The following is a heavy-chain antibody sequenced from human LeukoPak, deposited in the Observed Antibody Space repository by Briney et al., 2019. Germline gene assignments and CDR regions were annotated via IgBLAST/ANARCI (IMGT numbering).Heavy chain of an antibody. Sequence: PGGSLRLSCAASGFTVSSNYMSWVRQAPGKGLEWVSVIYSGGSTYYADSVKGRFTISRDNSKNTLYLQMNSLRAEDTAVYYCARDSYSSGWIRDYWGQGTLVTVSS. V-gene: IGHV3-53*01. CDR3: ARDSYSSGWIRDY. CDR2: IYSGGST. J-gene: IGHJ4*02. CDR1: GFTVSSNY. D-gene: IGHD6-19*01.